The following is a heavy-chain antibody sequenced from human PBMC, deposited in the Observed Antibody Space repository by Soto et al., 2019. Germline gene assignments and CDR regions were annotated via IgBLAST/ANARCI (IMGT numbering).Heavy chain of an antibody. Sequence: ASVKVSCKASGYTFTGYYMHWVRQAPGQGLEWMGWINPNSGGTNYAQKFQGWVTMTRDTSISTAYMELSRLRSDDTAVYYCARHGSKCIAAADTYYYYGMDVWG. D-gene: IGHD6-13*01. J-gene: IGHJ6*02. CDR1: GYTFTGYY. CDR3: ARHGSKCIAAADTYYYYGMDV. V-gene: IGHV1-2*04. CDR2: INPNSGGT.